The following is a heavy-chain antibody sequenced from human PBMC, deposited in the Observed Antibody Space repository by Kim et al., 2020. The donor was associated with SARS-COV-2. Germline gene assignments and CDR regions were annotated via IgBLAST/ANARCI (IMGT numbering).Heavy chain of an antibody. CDR1: GFTFSNYA. J-gene: IGHJ4*02. CDR3: AKRYYTAGACYRNLDY. D-gene: IGHD2-8*02. CDR2: ISGEGSKP. Sequence: GGSLRLSCAASGFTFSNYAMGWVRQAPGKGLEWVSTISGEGSKPSYADPVKGRFTISSNNSKNTLYLQMNSLRAADTAVYYCAKRYYTAGACYRNLDYWGQGTLVTVSS. V-gene: IGHV3-23*01.